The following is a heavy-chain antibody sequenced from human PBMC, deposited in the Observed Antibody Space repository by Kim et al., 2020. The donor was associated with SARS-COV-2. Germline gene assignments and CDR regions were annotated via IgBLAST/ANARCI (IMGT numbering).Heavy chain of an antibody. D-gene: IGHD2-15*01. CDR3: ARDKGYCSGGSGYSFAFDI. Sequence: GRFTISRDNAKNTQYLQMNSLGAEDTAVYYCARDKGYCSGGSGYSFAFDIWGQGTMVTVSS. J-gene: IGHJ3*02. V-gene: IGHV3-74*01.